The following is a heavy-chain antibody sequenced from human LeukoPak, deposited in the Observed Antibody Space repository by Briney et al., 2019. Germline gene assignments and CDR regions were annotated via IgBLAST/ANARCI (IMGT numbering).Heavy chain of an antibody. CDR1: GGSISSSSYY. CDR3: ARQEVRGLFNYYYYYGMDV. V-gene: IGHV4-39*01. J-gene: IGHJ6*02. D-gene: IGHD3-10*01. Sequence: SETLSLTCTVSGGSISSSSYYWGWIRQPPGKGLEWIGSIYYSGSTYYNPSLKSRVTISVDTSKNQFSLKLSSVTAADTAVYYCARQEVRGLFNYYYYYGMDVWGQGTTVTVSS. CDR2: IYYSGST.